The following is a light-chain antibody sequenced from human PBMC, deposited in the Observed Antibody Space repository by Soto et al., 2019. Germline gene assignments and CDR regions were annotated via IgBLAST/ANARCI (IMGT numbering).Light chain of an antibody. CDR2: AAS. J-gene: IGKJ5*01. Sequence: DIQMTQSPSTLSASVGDRVTITCRASQSINSSFAWYQQKPGKAPKLLIYAASSLQSGVPSRFSGSGSGTDFTLTISGLQPDDFATYYCQQYHTFSIAFGQGTRLEIK. V-gene: IGKV1-5*01. CDR1: QSINSS. CDR3: QQYHTFSIA.